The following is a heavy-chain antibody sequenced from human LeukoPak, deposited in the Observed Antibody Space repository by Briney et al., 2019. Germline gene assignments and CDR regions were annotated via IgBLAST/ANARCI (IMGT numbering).Heavy chain of an antibody. V-gene: IGHV4-59*08. CDR1: AGSISSYY. D-gene: IGHD3-10*01. CDR2: IYYTGST. CDR3: ARHKPTGSYPLEL. Sequence: SDTLSLTLTVSAGSISSYYWSWLRQPPGKGLEWIGHIYYTGSTNYNPSLRSRLTISVDTSTSQLSLKLSSVTAADTAVYYCARHKPTGSYPLELWGQGTLVTVSS. J-gene: IGHJ4*02.